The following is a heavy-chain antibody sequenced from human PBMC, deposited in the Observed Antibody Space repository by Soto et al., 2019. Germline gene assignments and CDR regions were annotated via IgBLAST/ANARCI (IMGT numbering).Heavy chain of an antibody. CDR2: INHSGST. CDR1: GGSFSGYY. J-gene: IGHJ6*02. D-gene: IGHD2-15*01. CDR3: ARAIEGYCSGGSCYGMDV. V-gene: IGHV4-34*01. Sequence: TSETLSLTCAVYGGSFSGYYWSWIRQPPGKGLEWIGEINHSGSTNYNPSLKSRVTISVDTSKNQFSLILSSVTAADTAVYYCARAIEGYCSGGSCYGMDVWGQGTTVTVSS.